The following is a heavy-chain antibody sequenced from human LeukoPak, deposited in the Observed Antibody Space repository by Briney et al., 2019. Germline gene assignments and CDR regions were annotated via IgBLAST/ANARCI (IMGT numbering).Heavy chain of an antibody. V-gene: IGHV3-7*01. Sequence: GGSLRLSCTASGLTFTTYWMAWVRQAPGKGLEWVANIKQDGSEAYYAESVRGRFTISRDDAKNSLYLQMNSLRAEDTSVYYCSNGIYDKSYWGQGTLVTVSS. J-gene: IGHJ4*02. CDR1: GLTFTTYW. CDR3: SNGIYDKSY. CDR2: IKQDGSEA. D-gene: IGHD2/OR15-2a*01.